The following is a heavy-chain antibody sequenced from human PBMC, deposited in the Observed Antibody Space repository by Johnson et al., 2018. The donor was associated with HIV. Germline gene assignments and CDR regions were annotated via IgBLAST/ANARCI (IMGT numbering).Heavy chain of an antibody. CDR2: IYSGGNT. V-gene: IGHV3-66*01. J-gene: IGHJ3*02. CDR1: GITVSSSY. Sequence: VQLVESGGGLVQPGGSLRLSCAASGITVSSSYMSWVRQAPGKGLEWVSVIYSGGNTYYADSVRGRFTISRDNSKNTLYLQMNSLRAGDTAVYYCAREAQTHAFDIGGQGTMVTVSS. CDR3: AREAQTHAFDI.